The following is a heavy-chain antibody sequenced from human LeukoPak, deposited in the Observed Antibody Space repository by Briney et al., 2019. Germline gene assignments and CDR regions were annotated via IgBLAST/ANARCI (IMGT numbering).Heavy chain of an antibody. D-gene: IGHD6-25*01. V-gene: IGHV3-7*01. J-gene: IGHJ5*02. CDR3: GAASLS. CDR2: IKQDGIGK. CDR1: GFPFSDYW. Sequence: GGSLRLSCAASGFPFSDYWMSWVRQAPGKGLEWVANIKQDGIGKNYVDSVKGRFTISRDNAKKSVFLQMSGLRVEDTAVYYCGAASLSWGPGTLVTVSS.